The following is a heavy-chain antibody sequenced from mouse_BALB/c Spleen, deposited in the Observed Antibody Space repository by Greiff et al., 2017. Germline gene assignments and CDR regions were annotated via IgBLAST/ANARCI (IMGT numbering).Heavy chain of an antibody. CDR3: ARKGSFGYDWFAY. V-gene: IGHV1-9*01. CDR2: ILPGSGST. CDR1: GYTFSSYW. Sequence: QVQLQQSGAELMKPGASVKISCKATGYTFSSYWIEWVKQRPGHGLEWIGEILPGSGSTNYNEKFKGKATFTADTSSNTAYMQLSSLTSEDSAVYYCARKGSFGYDWFAYWGQGTLVTVSA. J-gene: IGHJ3*01. D-gene: IGHD2-2*01.